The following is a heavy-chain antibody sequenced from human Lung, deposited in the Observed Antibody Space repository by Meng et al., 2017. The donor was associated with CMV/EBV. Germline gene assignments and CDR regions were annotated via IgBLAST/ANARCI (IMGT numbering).Heavy chain of an antibody. CDR3: ARKKSLTMVRGKMRGGWFDP. D-gene: IGHD3-10*01. CDR1: GGSFSGYY. CDR2: INHSGRT. V-gene: IGHV4-34*01. Sequence: SETLSLTCAVYGGSFSGYYWSWIRQPPGKGLEWIGEINHSGRTNYNPSLKSRVTISVDTSKNQFSLKLSSVTAADTAVYYCARKKSLTMVRGKMRGGWFDPWXQGHXVTVDS. J-gene: IGHJ5*02.